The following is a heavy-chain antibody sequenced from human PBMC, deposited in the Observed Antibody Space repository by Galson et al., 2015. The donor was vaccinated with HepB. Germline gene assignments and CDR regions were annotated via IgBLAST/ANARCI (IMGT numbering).Heavy chain of an antibody. CDR1: GYTFTSYA. V-gene: IGHV1-3*01. CDR2: INAGNGNT. D-gene: IGHD2-2*01. J-gene: IGHJ4*02. Sequence: SVKVSCKASGYTFTSYAMHWVRQAPGQRLEWMGWINAGNGNTKYSQKFQGRVTITRDTSASTAYMELSSLRSEDTAVYYCARATVVPAAPFDYWGQGTLVTVSS. CDR3: ARATVVPAAPFDY.